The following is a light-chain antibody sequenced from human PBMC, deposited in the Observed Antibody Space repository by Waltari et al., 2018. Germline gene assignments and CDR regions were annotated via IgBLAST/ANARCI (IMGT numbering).Light chain of an antibody. CDR2: YDS. Sequence: SLVLTQPPSVSVAPGQTARLTCGGNNIGSKSVHWYQQKPGQAPVVVVYYDSDRPSGIPERFSGSNSGNTATLTISRVEAGDEADYYCQVWDKSSDPPYVFGTGTKVTVL. V-gene: IGLV3-21*02. CDR3: QVWDKSSDPPYV. CDR1: NIGSKS. J-gene: IGLJ1*01.